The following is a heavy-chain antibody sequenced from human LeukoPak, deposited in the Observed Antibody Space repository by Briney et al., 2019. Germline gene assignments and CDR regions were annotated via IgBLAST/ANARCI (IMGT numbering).Heavy chain of an antibody. CDR3: AKRRGLELLYYYYMDV. D-gene: IGHD1-7*01. CDR2: ISGSGGST. CDR1: GFTFNSYA. J-gene: IGHJ6*03. Sequence: PGGTLRLSCAASGFTFNSYAMSWVRQAPGKGLEWVSGISGSGGSTYYADSVKGRFTISRDNSKNTLYLQMNSLRAEDTAVYYCAKRRGLELLYYYYMDVWGKGTTVTVSS. V-gene: IGHV3-23*01.